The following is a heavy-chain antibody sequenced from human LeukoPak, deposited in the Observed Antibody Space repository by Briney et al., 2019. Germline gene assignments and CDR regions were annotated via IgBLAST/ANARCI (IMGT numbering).Heavy chain of an antibody. Sequence: PGGSLRLSCAASGFTFSSYSMNWVRQAPGKGLEWVSSIISSSSYIYYADSVKGRFTISRDNAKNSLYLQMNSLRAEDTAVYYCARDSSLVPEYGMDVWGQGTTVTVSS. D-gene: IGHD2-2*01. CDR3: ARDSSLVPEYGMDV. J-gene: IGHJ6*01. V-gene: IGHV3-21*01. CDR1: GFTFSSYS. CDR2: IISSSSYI.